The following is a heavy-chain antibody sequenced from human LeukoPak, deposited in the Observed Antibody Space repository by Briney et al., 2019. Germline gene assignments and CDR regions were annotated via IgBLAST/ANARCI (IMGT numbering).Heavy chain of an antibody. CDR3: ARDLSVVVVFDY. CDR2: ISGSGGST. D-gene: IGHD3-22*01. Sequence: GGSLRLSCAASGFTFSSYAMSWVRQAPGKGLEWVSAISGSGGSTYYADSVKGRFTISRDNAKNSLYLQMNSLRAEDTAVYYCARDLSVVVVFDYWGQGTLVTVSS. V-gene: IGHV3-23*01. CDR1: GFTFSSYA. J-gene: IGHJ4*02.